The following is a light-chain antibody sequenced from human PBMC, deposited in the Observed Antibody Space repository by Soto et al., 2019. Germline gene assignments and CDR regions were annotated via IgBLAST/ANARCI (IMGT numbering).Light chain of an antibody. CDR2: GNS. J-gene: IGLJ3*02. Sequence: QSALTQPPSVSGAPGQRVTISCTGSSSNIGAGYDVHWYQQLPGTAPKLLIYGNSNRPSGVPDRFSGSKSGTSASLAITGLQAEDEADYYCQSYDSSLSGSVFGGWNKVTVL. CDR3: QSYDSSLSGSV. V-gene: IGLV1-40*01. CDR1: SSNIGAGYD.